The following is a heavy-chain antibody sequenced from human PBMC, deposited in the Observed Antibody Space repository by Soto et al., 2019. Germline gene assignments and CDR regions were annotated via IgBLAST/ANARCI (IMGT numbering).Heavy chain of an antibody. V-gene: IGHV6-1*01. J-gene: IGHJ4*02. CDR3: ARENQIAVAGTGFDY. CDR1: GDSVSSNSAA. Sequence: SQTLSLTCAISGDSVSSNSAAWNWIRQSPSRGLEWLGRTYYRSKWYNDYAVSVKSRITTNPDTSKNQFSLQLNSVTPEDTAVYYCARENQIAVAGTGFDYWGQGTLVTVSS. CDR2: TYYRSKWYN. D-gene: IGHD6-19*01.